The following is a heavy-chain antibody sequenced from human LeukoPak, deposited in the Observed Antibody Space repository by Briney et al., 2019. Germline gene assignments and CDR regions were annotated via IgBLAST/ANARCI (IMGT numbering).Heavy chain of an antibody. V-gene: IGHV3-64*01. D-gene: IGHD6-13*01. CDR3: ARELTEYSSSWFDP. CDR2: ISSNGGST. Sequence: GGSLRLSCAASGFTFSSYGMHWVRQAPGKGLQYVSAISSNGGSTYYANSVKGRFTISRDNSKNTLYLQMGSLRTEDMAVYYCARELTEYSSSWFDPWGQGTLVTVSS. CDR1: GFTFSSYG. J-gene: IGHJ5*02.